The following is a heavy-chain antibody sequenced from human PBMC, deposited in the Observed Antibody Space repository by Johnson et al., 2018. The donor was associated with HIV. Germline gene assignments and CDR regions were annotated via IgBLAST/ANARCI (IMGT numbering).Heavy chain of an antibody. V-gene: IGHV3-21*04. D-gene: IGHD1-26*01. CDR1: GFTFSNYG. Sequence: VQLVESGGGLVKPGGSLRLSCATSGFTFSNYGMHWVRQAPGKGLEWVSAISGSGGSTYYADSVKGRFTISRDHAKSSLYLQMNSLRAEDTALYYCARPAYSGTWTDAFDIWGQGTMVTVSS. J-gene: IGHJ3*02. CDR3: ARPAYSGTWTDAFDI. CDR2: ISGSGGST.